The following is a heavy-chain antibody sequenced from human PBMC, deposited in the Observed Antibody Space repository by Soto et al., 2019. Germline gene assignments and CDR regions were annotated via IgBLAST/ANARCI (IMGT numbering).Heavy chain of an antibody. J-gene: IGHJ4*02. D-gene: IGHD2-15*01. V-gene: IGHV4-4*07. CDR1: GGSISNYY. CDR2: IFPGGST. CDR3: ARASVGPPGGGSWIMPFDF. Sequence: SETLSTTCSVSGGSISNYYWSWIRQSAEKGLEWIGRIFPGGSTNYNPSLKSRVTMSVDTSKNHFSLRLTSVTAADTAVYYCARASVGPPGGGSWIMPFDFWGQGTRVTVSS.